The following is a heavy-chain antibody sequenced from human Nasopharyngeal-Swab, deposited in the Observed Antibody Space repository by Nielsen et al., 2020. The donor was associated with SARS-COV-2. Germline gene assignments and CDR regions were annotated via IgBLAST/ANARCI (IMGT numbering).Heavy chain of an antibody. Sequence: GGSLRLSCAASGITFSSYEMNWVRQAPGKGLEWVSYISSSGSTIYYADSVKGRFTISRDNAKNSLYLQMNSLRAEDTAVYYCARQPTYYDFWKTVTYYYGMDVWGQGTTVTVSS. J-gene: IGHJ6*02. CDR2: ISSSGSTI. D-gene: IGHD3-3*01. CDR1: GITFSSYE. CDR3: ARQPTYYDFWKTVTYYYGMDV. V-gene: IGHV3-48*03.